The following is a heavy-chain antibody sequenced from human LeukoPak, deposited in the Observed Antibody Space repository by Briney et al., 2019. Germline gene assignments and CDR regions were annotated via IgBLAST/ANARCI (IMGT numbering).Heavy chain of an antibody. J-gene: IGHJ6*02. CDR1: GFTFSSYS. CDR3: ARDSIVVVPAAIDPPYYYYGMDV. D-gene: IGHD2-2*02. Sequence: GGSLRLSCAASGFTFSSYSMNWVRQAPGKGLEWVSSISSSSSYIYYADSVKGRFTTSRDNAKNSLYLQMNSLRAEDTAVYYCARDSIVVVPAAIDPPYYYYGMDVWGQGTTVTVSS. V-gene: IGHV3-21*01. CDR2: ISSSSSYI.